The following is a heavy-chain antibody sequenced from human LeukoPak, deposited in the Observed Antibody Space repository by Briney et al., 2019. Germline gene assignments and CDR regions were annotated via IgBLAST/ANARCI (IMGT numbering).Heavy chain of an antibody. D-gene: IGHD5-24*01. CDR2: ISAYSGNT. CDR1: GYTFTNYG. J-gene: IGHJ4*02. CDR3: ATPATGFDY. V-gene: IGHV1-18*01. Sequence: ASVKVSCKASGYTFTNYGISWVRQAPGQGLEWMGWISAYSGNTNYAQKVQGRVTMTTDTSTSTAYMELRSLRSEDTAVYYCATPATGFDYWGQGTLVTVSS.